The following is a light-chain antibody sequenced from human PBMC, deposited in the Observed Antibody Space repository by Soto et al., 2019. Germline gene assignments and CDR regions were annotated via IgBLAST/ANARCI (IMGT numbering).Light chain of an antibody. Sequence: EIVMTQSPATLSVSPGERATLSCRASQSVSSNLAWYQQKPGQAPRLLIYGASTRATGIPARFSGSGSGTEFPLAIIRLQSEDFAVYYCQQYNNWPPWTFGQGTKVEI. J-gene: IGKJ1*01. CDR3: QQYNNWPPWT. V-gene: IGKV3-15*01. CDR1: QSVSSN. CDR2: GAS.